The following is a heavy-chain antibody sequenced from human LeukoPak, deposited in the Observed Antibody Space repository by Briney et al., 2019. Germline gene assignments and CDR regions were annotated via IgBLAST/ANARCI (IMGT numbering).Heavy chain of an antibody. J-gene: IGHJ6*03. CDR1: GFTVSSNY. Sequence: GGSLRLSCAASGFTVSSNYMSWVRQAPGKGLEWVSGIYSGGSTYYVDSVKGRFTISRDNSKNTLYLQMNSLRSEDTAVYYCATGMATIVRIGYHYHHYMDVWGKGTTVTVSS. V-gene: IGHV3-53*01. CDR3: ATGMATIVRIGYHYHHYMDV. CDR2: IYSGGST. D-gene: IGHD5-24*01.